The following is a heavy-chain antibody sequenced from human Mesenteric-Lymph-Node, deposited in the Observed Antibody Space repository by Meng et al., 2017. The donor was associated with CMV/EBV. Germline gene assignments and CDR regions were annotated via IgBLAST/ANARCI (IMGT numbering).Heavy chain of an antibody. CDR1: GFTFSNYA. V-gene: IGHV3-23*05. Sequence: GESLKISCAASGFTFSNYALSWVRQAPGRGLEWVSTIYNSGSSTYYADSVKGRFTISRDNSKNTLYLQMNSLRAEDTATYYCAANLVWFGGQGTMGTVSS. D-gene: IGHD3-10*01. CDR3: AANLVWF. CDR2: IYNSGSST. J-gene: IGHJ3*01.